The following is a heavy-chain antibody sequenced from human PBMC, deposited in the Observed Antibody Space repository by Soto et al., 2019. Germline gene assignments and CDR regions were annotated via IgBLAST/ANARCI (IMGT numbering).Heavy chain of an antibody. J-gene: IGHJ6*02. Sequence: ASVKVSCKASGGTFSSYAISWVRQAPGQGLEWMGGIIPIFGTANYAQKFQGRVTITAAESTSTAYMELSSLRSEDTAVYYCARAENYGGQAYGMDVWGQGTTVTVSS. CDR3: ARAENYGGQAYGMDV. V-gene: IGHV1-69*13. D-gene: IGHD1-7*01. CDR2: IIPIFGTA. CDR1: GGTFSSYA.